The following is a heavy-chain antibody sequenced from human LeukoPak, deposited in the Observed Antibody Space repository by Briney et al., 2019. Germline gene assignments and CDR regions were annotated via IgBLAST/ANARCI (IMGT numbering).Heavy chain of an antibody. Sequence: PSETLSLTCAVSGYSITSSSYYWGWIRQPPGKGLEWIGSIYYSGNTYYNPSLKSRVTISVDTSKNQFSLKLSSVTAADTAVYYCARQYYHSSGYYYGKIRYFDYWGQGTLVTVSS. CDR2: IYYSGNT. V-gene: IGHV4-39*01. D-gene: IGHD3-22*01. J-gene: IGHJ4*02. CDR3: ARQYYHSSGYYYGKIRYFDY. CDR1: GYSITSSSYY.